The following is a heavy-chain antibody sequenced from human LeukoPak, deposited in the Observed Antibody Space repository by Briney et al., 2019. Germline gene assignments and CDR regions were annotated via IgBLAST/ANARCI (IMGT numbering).Heavy chain of an antibody. CDR1: GGSISSYY. Sequence: SETLSLTCTVSGGSISSYYWSWIRQPPGKGLEWIGYIYYSGSTNYNPSLKSRVTISVDTSKNQFSLKLSSVTAADTAVYYCARGGPTGSWFGPWGQGTLVTVSS. CDR3: ARGGPTGSWFGP. CDR2: IYYSGST. V-gene: IGHV4-59*01. D-gene: IGHD1-14*01. J-gene: IGHJ5*02.